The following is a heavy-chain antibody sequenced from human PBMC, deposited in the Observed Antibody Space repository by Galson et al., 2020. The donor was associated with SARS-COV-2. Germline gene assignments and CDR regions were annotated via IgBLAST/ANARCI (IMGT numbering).Heavy chain of an antibody. CDR3: ANPTHISGYSYGPAYYFDY. V-gene: IGHV3-30*18. J-gene: IGHJ4*02. CDR1: GFNFSSYG. CDR2: ISYDGSNK. Sequence: TGGSLRLSCAASGFNFSSYGMHWVRQAPGKGLEWVAVISYDGSNKYYADSVKGRFTISRDNSKNTLYLQMNSLRPEDTAVYYCANPTHISGYSYGPAYYFDYWGQGTLVTVSS. D-gene: IGHD5-18*01.